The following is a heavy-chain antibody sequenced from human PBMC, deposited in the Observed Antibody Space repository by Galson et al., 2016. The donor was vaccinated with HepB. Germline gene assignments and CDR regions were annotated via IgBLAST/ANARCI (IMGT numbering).Heavy chain of an antibody. CDR2: INPVDVGT. Sequence: SVKVSCKASEYTLTSHYMHWVRQAPGQGLEWMGIINPVDVGTTYAQKFQGRITVTKDTSTSTVYMELTSLTSEDTALYYCAIASGSFDYWGQGTLVTVSS. V-gene: IGHV1-46*01. CDR3: AIASGSFDY. J-gene: IGHJ4*02. CDR1: EYTLTSHY. D-gene: IGHD1-26*01.